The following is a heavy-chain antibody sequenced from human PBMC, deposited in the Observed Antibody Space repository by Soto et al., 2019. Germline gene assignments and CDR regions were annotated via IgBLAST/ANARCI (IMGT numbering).Heavy chain of an antibody. CDR3: ARRRSSSWPFDY. Sequence: QITLKESGPTLVKPTQTLTLTCTFSGFSLSTSGEGVGWIRQPPGKALEWLILIYWDDDKRYSPSLKTRLTITKDTSKNQVVLTMTNMEPVDTATYYCARRRSSSWPFDYWGQGTLVTVSS. CDR1: GFSLSTSGEG. V-gene: IGHV2-5*02. D-gene: IGHD6-13*01. CDR2: IYWDDDK. J-gene: IGHJ4*02.